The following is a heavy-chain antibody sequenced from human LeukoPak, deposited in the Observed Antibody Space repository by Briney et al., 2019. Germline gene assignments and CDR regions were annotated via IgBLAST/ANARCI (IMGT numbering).Heavy chain of an antibody. Sequence: GRSLRLSCAASGFTFSSYGMHWVRQAPGKGLEWVAVISYDGSNKYYADSVEGRFTISRDNSKNTLYLQMNSLRAEDTAVYYCAKVATTVVMVGYFDYWGQGTLVTVSS. CDR3: AKVATTVVMVGYFDY. V-gene: IGHV3-30*18. D-gene: IGHD4-23*01. CDR2: ISYDGSNK. CDR1: GFTFSSYG. J-gene: IGHJ4*02.